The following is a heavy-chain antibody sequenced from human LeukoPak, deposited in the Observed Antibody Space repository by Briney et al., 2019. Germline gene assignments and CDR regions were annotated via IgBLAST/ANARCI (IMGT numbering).Heavy chain of an antibody. V-gene: IGHV4-4*07. D-gene: IGHD6-13*01. Sequence: SETLSLTCTVSSGSISSYYWSWIRQPAGKGLEWIGRIYTSGSTDYNPSLKSRATMSVDTSKNQFSLKLSSVTAADTAAYYCASYSSSTWYGLDYWGQGTLVTVSS. CDR1: SGSISSYY. J-gene: IGHJ4*02. CDR2: IYTSGST. CDR3: ASYSSSTWYGLDY.